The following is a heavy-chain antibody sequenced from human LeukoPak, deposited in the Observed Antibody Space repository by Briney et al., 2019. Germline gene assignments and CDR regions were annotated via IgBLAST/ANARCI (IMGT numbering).Heavy chain of an antibody. J-gene: IGHJ4*02. V-gene: IGHV1-18*01. CDR2: ISAYNGST. CDR1: GYTFTSYG. D-gene: IGHD1-26*01. CDR3: ARQRGSYYKTGFYY. Sequence: GASVKVSCKASGYTFTSYGISWVRQAPGQGLEWMGWISAYNGSTNYAQKLQGRVTMTTDTSTSTAYMELRSLRSDDTAVYYCARQRGSYYKTGFYYWGQGTLVTVSS.